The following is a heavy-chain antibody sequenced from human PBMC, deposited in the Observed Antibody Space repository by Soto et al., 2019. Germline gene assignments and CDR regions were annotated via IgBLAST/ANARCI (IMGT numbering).Heavy chain of an antibody. CDR1: GFTFSSYD. CDR2: TGGSGVST. D-gene: IGHD5-18*01. Sequence: GGSLRLSCAASGFTFSSYDMSWVRQAPGKGLEWVSATGGSGVSTYYADSVKGRFTISRDNSKNTLYLQMNNLRAEDTAVYYCARIGYRSSSLDYWGQGTPVTVSS. CDR3: ARIGYRSSSLDY. V-gene: IGHV3-23*01. J-gene: IGHJ4*01.